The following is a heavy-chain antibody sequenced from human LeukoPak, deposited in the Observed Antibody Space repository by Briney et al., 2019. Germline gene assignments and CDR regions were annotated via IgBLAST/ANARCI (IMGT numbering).Heavy chain of an antibody. Sequence: PGGSLRLSCAASGFTFSSYSMNWVRQAPGKGLEWVSSISSSSSYIYYADSVKGRFTISRDNAKNSLYLQMNSLRAEDTAVYYCAREGRILWFGEFTYYYYGMDVWGQGTTVTVSS. CDR1: GFTFSSYS. V-gene: IGHV3-21*01. J-gene: IGHJ6*02. CDR3: AREGRILWFGEFTYYYYGMDV. CDR2: ISSSSSYI. D-gene: IGHD3-10*01.